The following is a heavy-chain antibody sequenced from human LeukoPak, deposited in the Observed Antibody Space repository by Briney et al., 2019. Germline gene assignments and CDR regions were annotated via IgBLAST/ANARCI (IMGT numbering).Heavy chain of an antibody. V-gene: IGHV4-39*07. CDR1: GGSISTITYY. D-gene: IGHD6-19*01. CDR2: MYYRGNT. J-gene: IGHJ4*02. Sequence: PSETLSLTCTVSGGSISTITYYWGWIRQPPGKGLEWVGHMYYRGNTFYNPSLKSRVTISVDTSKNQFSLKLRSVTAADTAVYYCARDGAAVARKRQRVGVPFDYWGQGTLVTVSS. CDR3: ARDGAAVARKRQRVGVPFDY.